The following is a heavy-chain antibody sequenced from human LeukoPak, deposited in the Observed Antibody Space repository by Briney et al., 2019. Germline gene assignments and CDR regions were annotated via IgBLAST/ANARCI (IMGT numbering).Heavy chain of an antibody. J-gene: IGHJ4*02. CDR3: ARRAGAYSHPYDY. Sequence: GGSLRLSCVASGFTFSTHWMHWVRQAPGKGLVWVSRMNGDGSSTKYADSVKGRFTISRDNSKNTLYLQMNSLRAEDTAVYYCARRAGAYSHPYDYWGQGTLVTVSS. CDR1: GFTFSTHW. CDR2: MNGDGSST. V-gene: IGHV3-74*01. D-gene: IGHD4/OR15-4a*01.